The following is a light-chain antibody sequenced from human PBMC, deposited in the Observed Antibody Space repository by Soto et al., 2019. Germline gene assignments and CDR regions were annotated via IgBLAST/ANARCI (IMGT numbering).Light chain of an antibody. Sequence: DNQMPQSPSSVSASVGYRVSITWRSSQGISRWLAWYQQKPRKAPKLLLYAASSLQSGVPSRFSGSGSGTDFTLTISSLQHEDFATYYCQQANSFPLTVGGGTKADIK. J-gene: IGKJ4*01. CDR1: QGISRW. CDR2: AAS. V-gene: IGKV1D-12*01. CDR3: QQANSFPLT.